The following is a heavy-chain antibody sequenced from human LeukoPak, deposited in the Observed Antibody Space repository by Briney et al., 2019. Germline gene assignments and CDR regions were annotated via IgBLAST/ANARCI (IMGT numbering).Heavy chain of an antibody. Sequence: SQTLSLTCAVSGGSISGGRDYWGWIRQPAGKGLEWIGRIYTSGSTNYNPSLKSRVTISVDTSKNQFSLKLSSLSAEDTAVYYCARNGVHWGSFFDYWGQGTLVTVSS. V-gene: IGHV4-61*02. CDR1: GGSISGGRDY. D-gene: IGHD2-8*01. CDR2: IYTSGST. J-gene: IGHJ4*02. CDR3: ARNGVHWGSFFDY.